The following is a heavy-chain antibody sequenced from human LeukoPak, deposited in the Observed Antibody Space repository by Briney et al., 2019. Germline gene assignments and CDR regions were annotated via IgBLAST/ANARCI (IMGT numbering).Heavy chain of an antibody. CDR1: GFTFNSYW. J-gene: IGHJ4*02. D-gene: IGHD7-27*01. V-gene: IGHV3-7*01. Sequence: GGSLRLSCAASGFTFNSYWMTWVRQAPGKGLEWVASIKPDGSEKNYVDSVKGRFSISRDNAKNSLYLQMNGLRVDDTAVYYCATDLNWETYWGQGTLVTVSS. CDR2: IKPDGSEK. CDR3: ATDLNWETY.